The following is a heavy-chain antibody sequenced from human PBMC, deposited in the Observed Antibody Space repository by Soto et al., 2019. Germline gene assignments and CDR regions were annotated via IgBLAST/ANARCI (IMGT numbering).Heavy chain of an antibody. CDR3: ARAAAVWYYYYRMDV. CDR2: INHSGST. D-gene: IGHD1-20*01. Sequence: SETLSLTCAVYGGSFSGYYWSWIRQPPGKGLEWIGEINHSGSTNYNPSLKSRVTISVDTSKNQFSLKLSSVTAADTAVYYCARAAAVWYYYYRMDVWGQGTTVTVSS. J-gene: IGHJ6*02. V-gene: IGHV4-34*01. CDR1: GGSFSGYY.